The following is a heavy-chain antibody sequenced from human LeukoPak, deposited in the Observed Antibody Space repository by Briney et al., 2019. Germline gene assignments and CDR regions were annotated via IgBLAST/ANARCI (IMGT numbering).Heavy chain of an antibody. J-gene: IGHJ4*02. V-gene: IGHV4-4*02. CDR1: GGSISSSNW. CDR2: IYHSGST. D-gene: IGHD3-9*01. CDR3: ARVRVIDWGSSYFDY. Sequence: PSGTLSLTCAVSGGSISSSNWWSWVRQPPGKGLEWIGEIYHSGSTNYNPSLKSRVTISVDKSKNQFSLRLISVTAADTAVYFCARVRVIDWGSSYFDYWGQGNLVTVSS.